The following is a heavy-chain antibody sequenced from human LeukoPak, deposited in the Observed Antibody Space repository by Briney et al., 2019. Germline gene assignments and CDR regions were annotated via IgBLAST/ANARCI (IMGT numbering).Heavy chain of an antibody. CDR1: GGSISSSSYY. CDR2: IYYSGST. D-gene: IGHD3-9*01. V-gene: IGHV4-39*07. CDR3: ARLHWDYDILTGLGYYYYMDV. Sequence: SETLSLTCTVSGGSISSSSYYWGWIRQPPGKGLEWIGSIYYSGSTNYNPSLKSRVTISVDTSKNQFSLKLSSVTAADTAVYYCARLHWDYDILTGLGYYYYMDVWGKGTTVTISS. J-gene: IGHJ6*03.